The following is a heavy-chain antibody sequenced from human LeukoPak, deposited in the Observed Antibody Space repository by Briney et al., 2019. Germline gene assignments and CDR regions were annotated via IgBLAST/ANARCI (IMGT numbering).Heavy chain of an antibody. CDR1: GFTFSSYG. J-gene: IGHJ4*02. CDR3: AKVVHYDFWSGNDY. CDR2: ISYDGSNR. Sequence: GGSLRLSCAASGFTFSSYGMHWVRQAPGKGLEWVAVISYDGSNRYYADSVKGRFAISRDNSKNTLYLQMNSLRAEDTAVYYWAKVVHYDFWSGNDYWGQGTLVTVSS. V-gene: IGHV3-30*18. D-gene: IGHD3-3*01.